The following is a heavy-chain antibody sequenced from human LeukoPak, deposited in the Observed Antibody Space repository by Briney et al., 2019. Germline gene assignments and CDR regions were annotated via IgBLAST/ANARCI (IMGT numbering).Heavy chain of an antibody. CDR1: GGSISSYY. J-gene: IGHJ5*02. CDR2: IYTSGHT. Sequence: PSDTLSLTCTVSGGSISSYYWSWIRQPAGKGLEWIGRIYTSGHTNYNPSLKSRVNMSVDTSKNQFSLKLSSVTAADTAVYYCARGYCSSTSCHNWFDPWGQGTLVTVSS. V-gene: IGHV4-4*07. D-gene: IGHD2-2*01. CDR3: ARGYCSSTSCHNWFDP.